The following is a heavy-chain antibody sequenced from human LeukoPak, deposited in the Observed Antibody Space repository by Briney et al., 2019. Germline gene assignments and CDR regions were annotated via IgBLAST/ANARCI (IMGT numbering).Heavy chain of an antibody. J-gene: IGHJ3*02. D-gene: IGHD3-10*01. V-gene: IGHV4-61*02. CDR2: IYTSGST. CDR3: ARDCYYYGSGSWPFCAFDI. Sequence: SETLSLTCTVSGDSISSGDYYWSWIRQPAGKGLEWIGRIYTSGSTNYNPSLKSRVTMSVDTSKNQFSLKLSSVTAADTAVYYCARDCYYYGSGSWPFCAFDIWGQGTMVTVSS. CDR1: GDSISSGDYY.